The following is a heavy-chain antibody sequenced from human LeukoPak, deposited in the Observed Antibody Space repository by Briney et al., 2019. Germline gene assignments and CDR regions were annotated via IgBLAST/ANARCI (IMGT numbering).Heavy chain of an antibody. V-gene: IGHV3-9*01. CDR3: AKGNPDLYSSSWDY. Sequence: GGSLRLSCAGSGFTFEDYAMHWVRQAPGKGLEWVSGVTWNSVTIHYADSVKGRFTISRDNAKSSLYLQMDSLGAEDTALYYCAKGNPDLYSSSWDYWGQGTLVTVSS. CDR1: GFTFEDYA. D-gene: IGHD6-6*01. CDR2: VTWNSVTI. J-gene: IGHJ4*02.